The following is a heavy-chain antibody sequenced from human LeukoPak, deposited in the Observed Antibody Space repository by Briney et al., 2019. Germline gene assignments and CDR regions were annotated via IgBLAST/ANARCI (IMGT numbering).Heavy chain of an antibody. CDR2: IYYSGST. Sequence: SETLSLTCTVSGGSISSGDYYWSWIRQPPGKGLEWIGYIYYSGSTYYSPSLKSRVTISVDTSKNQFSLKLRSVTAADTAVYYCAREREDYYDSSGYKTWGRGTLVTVSS. V-gene: IGHV4-30-4*01. CDR1: GGSISSGDYY. CDR3: AREREDYYDSSGYKT. D-gene: IGHD3-22*01. J-gene: IGHJ5*02.